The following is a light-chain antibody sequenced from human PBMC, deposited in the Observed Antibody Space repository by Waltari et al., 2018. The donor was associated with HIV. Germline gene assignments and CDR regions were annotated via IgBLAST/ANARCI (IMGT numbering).Light chain of an antibody. CDR2: GAS. Sequence: DIQMTQSPSSVSASVGDRLTITCRASQAISNWLAWYQQKPGQAPTLLISGASTLQGGVPPRFSGSGSGTDFTLTITSLQPEDFATYYCHQTNSFPLTFGGGTKVQVK. J-gene: IGKJ4*01. CDR3: HQTNSFPLT. V-gene: IGKV1D-12*01. CDR1: QAISNW.